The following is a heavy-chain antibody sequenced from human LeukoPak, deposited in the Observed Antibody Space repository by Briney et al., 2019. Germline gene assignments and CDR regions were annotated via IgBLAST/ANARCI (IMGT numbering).Heavy chain of an antibody. V-gene: IGHV4-59*01. D-gene: IGHD4-17*01. J-gene: IGHJ3*02. CDR1: XXXISSYY. CDR3: ARADGDYDAFDI. Sequence: VXXXXISSYYWXWLRQXPXKXLXGIWYIYYSGSTNYNPSLKSRVTISVDTSKNQFSLKLSSVTAADTAVYYCARADGDYDAFDIWGQGTMVTVSS. CDR2: IYYSGST.